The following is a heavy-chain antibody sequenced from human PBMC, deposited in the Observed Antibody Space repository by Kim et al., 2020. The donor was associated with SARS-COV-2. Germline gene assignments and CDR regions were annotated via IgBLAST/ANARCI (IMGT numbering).Heavy chain of an antibody. CDR2: GST. D-gene: IGHD2-15*01. CDR3: ARGGVVANL. Sequence: GSTNYNPSLKSRVTISVDTSKNQFSLKLSSVTAADTAVYYCARGGVVANLWGQGTLVTVSS. J-gene: IGHJ5*02. V-gene: IGHV4-59*09.